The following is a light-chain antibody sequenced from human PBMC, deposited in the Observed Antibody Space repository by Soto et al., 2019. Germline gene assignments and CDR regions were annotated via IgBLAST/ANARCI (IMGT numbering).Light chain of an antibody. J-gene: IGKJ2*01. CDR2: AAS. Sequence: AIQVTQSPSSLSASLGDSVTITCRASQAIRNDLDWYQQKPGKAPKLLISAASSLQSAVPSRFNGSGSGTDFTLTISSLQPEDFATYYCLQDYDYPYTFGQGTKLEI. CDR1: QAIRND. V-gene: IGKV1-6*01. CDR3: LQDYDYPYT.